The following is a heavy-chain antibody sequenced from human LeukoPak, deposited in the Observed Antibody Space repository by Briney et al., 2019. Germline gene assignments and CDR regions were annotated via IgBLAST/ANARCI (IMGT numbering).Heavy chain of an antibody. D-gene: IGHD1-20*01. CDR2: ISAYNGNT. Sequence: ASVKVSCKASGYTFTSYGISWVRQAPGQGLEWMGWISAYNGNTNYAQKLQGRVTMTTDTSTSTAYMELRSLRSDDTAVYYCARMQYNWNVGLYYYGMDVWGQGTTVTVSS. CDR1: GYTFTSYG. V-gene: IGHV1-18*01. CDR3: ARMQYNWNVGLYYYGMDV. J-gene: IGHJ6*02.